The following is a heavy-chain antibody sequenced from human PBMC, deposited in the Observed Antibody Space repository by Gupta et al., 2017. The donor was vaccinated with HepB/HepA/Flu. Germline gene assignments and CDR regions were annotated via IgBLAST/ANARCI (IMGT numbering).Heavy chain of an antibody. D-gene: IGHD3-16*01. J-gene: IGHJ4*02. V-gene: IGHV3-7*01. CDR3: ARGGSKFGD. CDR2: IKSDGSQK. Sequence: EVQLVESGGGLVQPGGSLTLSCAASGFTFSSSYMSWVRQGPGKGLEWVANIKSDGSQKFYVDSVKGRFTISRDNAKNSLYLQMKSLRVEDTAVYYCARGGSKFGDWGQGTLVTVSS. CDR1: GFTFSSSY.